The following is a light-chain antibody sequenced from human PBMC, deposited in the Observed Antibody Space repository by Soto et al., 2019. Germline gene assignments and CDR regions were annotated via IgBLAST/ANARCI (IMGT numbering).Light chain of an antibody. J-gene: IGKJ1*01. CDR2: DAS. Sequence: PGERVTLSCRASQSVSSNFLAWYQQKPGQAPRLLIYDASNRATGIPARFSGSGSGTDFTLTISRLEPEDFAVYYCQEYSGSSRTFGQGTKVDIK. CDR3: QEYSGSSRT. CDR1: QSVSSNF. V-gene: IGKV3-20*01.